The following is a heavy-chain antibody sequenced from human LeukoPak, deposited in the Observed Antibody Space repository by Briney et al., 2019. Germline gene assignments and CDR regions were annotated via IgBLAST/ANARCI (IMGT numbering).Heavy chain of an antibody. CDR1: GGTFSSYA. D-gene: IGHD4-17*01. J-gene: IGHJ4*02. CDR2: IIPILGIA. V-gene: IGHV1-69*04. Sequence: SVKVSCKASGGTFSSYAISWVRQAPGQGLEWMGRIIPILGIANYAQKFQGRVTITTDESTSTAYMELSSLRSEDTAVYYCAREIWGTTVTAYFDYWGQGTLVTVSS. CDR3: AREIWGTTVTAYFDY.